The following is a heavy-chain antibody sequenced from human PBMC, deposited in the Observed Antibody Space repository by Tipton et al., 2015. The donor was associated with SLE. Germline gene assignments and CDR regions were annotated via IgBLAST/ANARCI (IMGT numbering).Heavy chain of an antibody. J-gene: IGHJ4*02. Sequence: TLSLTCTVSGGSISSSSYYWGWIRQPPGKGLEWIGEINHSGSTNYNPSLKSRVTISVDTSKNQFSLKLSSVTAADTAVYYCARSERFLEWLLTYWGQGTLVTVSS. CDR1: GGSISSSSYY. D-gene: IGHD3-3*01. CDR3: ARSERFLEWLLTY. CDR2: INHSGST. V-gene: IGHV4-39*07.